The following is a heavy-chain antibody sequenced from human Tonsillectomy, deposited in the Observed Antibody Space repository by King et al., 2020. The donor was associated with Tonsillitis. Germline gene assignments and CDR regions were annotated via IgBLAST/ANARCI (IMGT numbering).Heavy chain of an antibody. CDR2: ISDDGTKK. D-gene: IGHD3-10*01. J-gene: IGHJ4*02. V-gene: IGHV3-30*18. Sequence: VQLVESGGGVVQPGRSLRLSCAASGFTFNSFGMHWVRQAPGKGLEWVAVISDDGTKKIYADSVKGRFTVSRDNYKSTLYLQMNSLRAEDTAVYYCAKDYYGSGSYYPIDYWGQGTLVTVSS. CDR3: AKDYYGSGSYYPIDY. CDR1: GFTFNSFG.